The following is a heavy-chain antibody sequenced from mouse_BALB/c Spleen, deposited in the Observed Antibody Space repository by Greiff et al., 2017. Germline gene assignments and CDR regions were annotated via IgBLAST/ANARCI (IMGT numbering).Heavy chain of an antibody. J-gene: IGHJ2*01. Sequence: EVQVVESGGGLVQPGGSLRLSCATSGFTFTDYYMSWVRQPPGKALEWLGFIRNKANGYTTEYSASVKGRFTISRDNSQSILYLQMNTLRAEDSATYYCARAYFDYWGQGTTLTVSS. CDR1: GFTFTDYY. CDR2: IRNKANGYTT. V-gene: IGHV7-3*02. CDR3: ARAYFDY.